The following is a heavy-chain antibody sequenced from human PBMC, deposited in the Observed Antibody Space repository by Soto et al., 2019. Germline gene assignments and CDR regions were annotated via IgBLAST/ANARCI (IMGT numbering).Heavy chain of an antibody. CDR3: TTGLLMITFGGVIGPYSDP. Sequence: PGGSLRLSCAASGFTFSNAWMSWVRQAPGKGLEWVGRIKSKTDGGTTDYAAPVKGRFTISRDDSKNTLYLQMNSLKTEDTAVYYCTTGLLMITFGGVIGPYSDPWGQGTLVTVSS. D-gene: IGHD3-16*02. V-gene: IGHV3-15*01. J-gene: IGHJ5*02. CDR2: IKSKTDGGTT. CDR1: GFTFSNAW.